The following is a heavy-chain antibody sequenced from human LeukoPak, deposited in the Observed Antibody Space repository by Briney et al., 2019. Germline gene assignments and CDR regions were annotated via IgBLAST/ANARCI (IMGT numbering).Heavy chain of an antibody. CDR1: GGTFSSYA. J-gene: IGHJ4*02. CDR3: AREAYDFWSGSKHPLDY. Sequence: GASVKVSCKASGGTFSSYAISWVRQAPGQGLEWMGGIIPIFGTANYAQKFQGRVTITTDEPTSTAYMELSSLRSEDMAVYYCAREAYDFWSGSKHPLDYWGQGTLVTVSS. CDR2: IIPIFGTA. V-gene: IGHV1-69*05. D-gene: IGHD3-3*01.